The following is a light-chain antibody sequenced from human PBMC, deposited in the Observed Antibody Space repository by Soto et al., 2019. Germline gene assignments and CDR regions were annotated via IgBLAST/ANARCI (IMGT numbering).Light chain of an antibody. Sequence: DVVMTQSPLSLPVTLGQPASISCRSSQSLVHSDGNTYLNWFQQRPGQSPRRLIYKVSNRDSGVPDRFSGSGSGTNFTLKISRVEAEDVGVYYCMQGTLWPPYTFGQGTKLEIK. V-gene: IGKV2-30*02. CDR1: QSLVHSDGNTY. CDR2: KVS. CDR3: MQGTLWPPYT. J-gene: IGKJ2*01.